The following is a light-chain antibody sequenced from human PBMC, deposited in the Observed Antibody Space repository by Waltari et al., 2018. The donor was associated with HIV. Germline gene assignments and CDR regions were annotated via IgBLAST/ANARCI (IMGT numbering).Light chain of an antibody. CDR1: SSNVGSNN. J-gene: IGLJ3*02. CDR3: AARDDSLHSVV. V-gene: IGLV1-44*01. CDR2: FNN. Sequence: QSVLTQPPSASGTPGQRVTISCSGGSSNVGSNNVHWYQQLPGEAPKLLIHFNNRRPEGGPHRFSGSKFGTSASLDISGLQSEDDADYYCAARDDSLHSVVFGGGTNVTVL.